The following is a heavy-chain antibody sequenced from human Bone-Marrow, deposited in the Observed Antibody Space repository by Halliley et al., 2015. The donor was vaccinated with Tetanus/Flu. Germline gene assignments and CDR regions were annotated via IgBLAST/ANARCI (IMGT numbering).Heavy chain of an antibody. D-gene: IGHD6-19*01. Sequence: MGWISAYDGNTNYAQKLQGRVTMPTDTSTRTAYMDLRSLRSDDTAVYYCATDPPGLGLPPFDYWGQGTLVTVSS. V-gene: IGHV1-18*01. CDR3: ATDPPGLGLPPFDY. J-gene: IGHJ4*02. CDR2: ISAYDGNT.